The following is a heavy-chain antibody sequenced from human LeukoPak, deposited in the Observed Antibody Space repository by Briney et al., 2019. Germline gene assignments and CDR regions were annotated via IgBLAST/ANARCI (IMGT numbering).Heavy chain of an antibody. CDR2: ISSNGGST. CDR3: ARRAGSNWYMDY. Sequence: GGSLRLSCAASGFTFSSFAMHWVRQAPGKELEYVSAISSNGGSTYYANSVKGRFTISRDNSKNTLYLQMGSLRVEDMAMYYCARRAGSNWYMDYWGQGTLVTVSS. J-gene: IGHJ4*02. CDR1: GFTFSSFA. V-gene: IGHV3-64*01. D-gene: IGHD6-13*01.